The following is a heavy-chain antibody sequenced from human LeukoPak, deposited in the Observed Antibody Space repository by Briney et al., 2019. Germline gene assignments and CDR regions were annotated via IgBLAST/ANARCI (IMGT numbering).Heavy chain of an antibody. D-gene: IGHD6-19*01. Sequence: ASVKVSCKASGYTFTGYYMHWVRQAPGQGLEWMGWINPNSGGTNYAQKFQGRVTMTRDTSISTAHMELSRLRSDDTAVYYCARDLEYSSGWGGDYWGQGTLVTVSS. CDR1: GYTFTGYY. J-gene: IGHJ4*02. CDR3: ARDLEYSSGWGGDY. V-gene: IGHV1-2*02. CDR2: INPNSGGT.